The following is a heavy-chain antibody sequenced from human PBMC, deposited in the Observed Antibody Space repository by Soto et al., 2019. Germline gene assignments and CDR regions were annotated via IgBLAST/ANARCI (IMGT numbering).Heavy chain of an antibody. CDR1: GFTFSSYA. CDR3: VKEVQQLVFDY. CDR2: ISSNGGST. J-gene: IGHJ4*02. V-gene: IGHV3-64D*06. D-gene: IGHD6-13*01. Sequence: GGSLRLSCSASGFTFSSYAMHWVRQAPGKGLEYVSAISSNGGSTYYADSVKGRFTISRDNSKNTLYLQMSSLRAEDTAVYYCVKEVQQLVFDYWGQGTLVTVSS.